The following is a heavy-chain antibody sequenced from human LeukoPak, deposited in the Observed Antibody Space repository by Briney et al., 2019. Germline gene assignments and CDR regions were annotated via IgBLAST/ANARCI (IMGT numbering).Heavy chain of an antibody. Sequence: ASVKVSCKASGGTFSSYAISWVRQAPGQGLEWMGGIIPIFGTANYAQKFQGRVTITADESTSTAYMELSSLRSEDTAVYYCARGAGLHQYNWFDPWGQGTLVTVSS. CDR3: ARGAGLHQYNWFDP. CDR1: GGTFSSYA. J-gene: IGHJ5*02. V-gene: IGHV1-69*13. CDR2: IIPIFGTA. D-gene: IGHD5-24*01.